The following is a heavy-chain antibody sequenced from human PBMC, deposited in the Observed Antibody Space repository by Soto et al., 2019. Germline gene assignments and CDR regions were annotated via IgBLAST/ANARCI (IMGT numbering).Heavy chain of an antibody. CDR3: ATGPVLIXLRPPDY. D-gene: IGHD5-12*01. CDR2: INHSGST. Sequence: PSETLSLTCAVYGGSFSGYYWSWIRQPPGKGLECIGEINHSGSTNYNPSLKSRVTISVDTSKKQFSLKLSSVTAADTAVYYCATGPVLIXLRPPDYWGQGPMDTDSS. J-gene: IGHJ4*02. V-gene: IGHV4-34*01. CDR1: GGSFSGYY.